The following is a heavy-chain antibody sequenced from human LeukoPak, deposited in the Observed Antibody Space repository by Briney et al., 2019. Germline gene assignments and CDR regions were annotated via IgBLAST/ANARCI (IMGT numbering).Heavy chain of an antibody. V-gene: IGHV4-34*01. CDR3: ARADTSAFDC. J-gene: IGHJ4*02. CDR2: INHSGST. Sequence: PSETLSLTCAVYGGSFSGYYWSWIRQPPGKGLEWIGEINHSGSTNYNPSLKSRVTISVDTSKNQFSLQLNSVTPEDTAVYYCARADTSAFDCWGQGTLVTVSS. D-gene: IGHD3-16*01. CDR1: GGSFSGYY.